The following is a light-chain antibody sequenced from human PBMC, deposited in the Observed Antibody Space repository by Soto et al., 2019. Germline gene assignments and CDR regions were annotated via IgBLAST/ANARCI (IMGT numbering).Light chain of an antibody. Sequence: EILLTQSPATLSLSPGERATLSCRASQSVTSYLAWYQQKPGQPPRRLNYDASNRATDIPARCSGGVYRTEVPHTSSTREREDFAVYYCQQCRNWQTFGPGTKVGI. J-gene: IGKJ3*01. V-gene: IGKV3-11*01. CDR1: QSVTSY. CDR2: DAS. CDR3: QQCRNWQT.